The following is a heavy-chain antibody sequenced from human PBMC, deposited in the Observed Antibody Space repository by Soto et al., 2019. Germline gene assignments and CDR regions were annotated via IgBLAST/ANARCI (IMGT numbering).Heavy chain of an antibody. J-gene: IGHJ2*01. Sequence: GELQQWGSGVLKPSDTLSLNCSVYGGSSRAYHWSWIRQSPGEGLEWIGEFSYSGSLNYNPSLKRRVAVSLDTSTDHFSLTMTSVTAADTGVYFCAGGPRYCSFALWGRGTLVTVSS. CDR3: AGGPRYCSFAL. D-gene: IGHD2-21*01. CDR2: FSYSGSL. V-gene: IGHV4-34*01. CDR1: GGSSRAYH.